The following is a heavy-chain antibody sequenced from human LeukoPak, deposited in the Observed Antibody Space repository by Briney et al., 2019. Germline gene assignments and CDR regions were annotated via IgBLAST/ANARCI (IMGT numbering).Heavy chain of an antibody. Sequence: GGSLRLSCAASGFTFSNYNMHWVRQAPGKGLEYVSAISSHGGSTYYANSVKGSFTISRDNSKNTLYLQMGSLRAEDMAVYYCAVAHISGYYDYWGQGTLVTVSS. CDR2: ISSHGGST. D-gene: IGHD6-19*01. CDR3: AVAHISGYYDY. J-gene: IGHJ4*02. V-gene: IGHV3-64*01. CDR1: GFTFSNYN.